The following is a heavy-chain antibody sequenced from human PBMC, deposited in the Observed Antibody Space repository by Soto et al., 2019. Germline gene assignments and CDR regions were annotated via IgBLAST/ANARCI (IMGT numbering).Heavy chain of an antibody. V-gene: IGHV1-3*01. J-gene: IGHJ4*02. D-gene: IGHD3-3*01. CDR1: VYIFTRYA. CDR2: INGGIGNT. CDR3: ARDWSAIRTFDY. Sequence: ASVKVSCKASVYIFTRYAMHWVRQAPGQRLEWMGWINGGIGNTKYSQKFQGRVTITRDTSASTAYMELSSLRSEDTAVYYCARDWSAIRTFDYWGQGTLVTVSS.